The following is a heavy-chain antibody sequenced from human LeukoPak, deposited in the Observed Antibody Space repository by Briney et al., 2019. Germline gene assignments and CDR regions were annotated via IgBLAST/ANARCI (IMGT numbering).Heavy chain of an antibody. CDR1: GYTFTSYA. CDR3: ARDGGSGWYDYYYGMDV. D-gene: IGHD6-19*01. CDR2: INTNTGNP. Sequence: ASVKVSCKASGYTFTSYAMNWVRQAPGQGLEWMGWINTNTGNPTYAQGFTGRFVFSLDTSVSTAYLQISSLKAEDTAVYYCARDGGSGWYDYYYGMDVWGQGTTVTVSS. V-gene: IGHV7-4-1*02. J-gene: IGHJ6*02.